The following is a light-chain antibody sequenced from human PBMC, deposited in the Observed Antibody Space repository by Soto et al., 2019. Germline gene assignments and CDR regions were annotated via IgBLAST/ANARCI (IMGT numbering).Light chain of an antibody. CDR1: QFLSSY. V-gene: IGKV3-11*01. CDR3: QQLNSYLSIT. CDR2: DTS. Sequence: LVLPPSPATLSLSPGERATLSCRASQFLSSYLAWYQQKPGQPPRLLIYDTSNRAAGIPARFSGSRSGTDFTLTISSLQPEDFAPHYCQQLNSYLSITFGQGTRLEIK. J-gene: IGKJ5*01.